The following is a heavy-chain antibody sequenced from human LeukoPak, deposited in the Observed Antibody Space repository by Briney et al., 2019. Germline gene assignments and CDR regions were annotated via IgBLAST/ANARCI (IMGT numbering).Heavy chain of an antibody. V-gene: IGHV3-30*18. D-gene: IGHD3-10*01. CDR3: AKDRITMVRGVLDY. CDR1: GFTFSSYG. Sequence: GGSLRLSCAASGFTFSSYGIHWVRQAPGKGLEWVAVISYDGSNKYFADSVKGRFTISRDNSKNTLYLQMNSLRAEDTAVYYCAKDRITMVRGVLDYWGQGTLVTVSS. J-gene: IGHJ4*02. CDR2: ISYDGSNK.